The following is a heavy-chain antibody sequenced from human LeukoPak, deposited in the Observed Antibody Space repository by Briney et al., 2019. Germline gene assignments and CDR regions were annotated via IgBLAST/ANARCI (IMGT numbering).Heavy chain of an antibody. V-gene: IGHV3-48*04. J-gene: IGHJ4*02. CDR1: GFTFNYFS. CDR3: ARGYGSPDF. Sequence: PGGSLRLSCAASGFTFNYFSVNWVRQAPGKGLEWVSYISSSSNTIYYADSVKGRFTISRDNAKKTLSLQMNTLRAEDTAVYYCARGYGSPDFWGQGTLVTVSS. CDR2: ISSSSNTI. D-gene: IGHD2-15*01.